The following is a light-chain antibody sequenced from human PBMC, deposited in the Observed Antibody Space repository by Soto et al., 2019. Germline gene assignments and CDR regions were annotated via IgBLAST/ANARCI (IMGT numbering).Light chain of an antibody. V-gene: IGKV1-13*02. J-gene: IGKJ5*01. Sequence: AIQLTQSPSSLSASVGDRVTITCRASQDIRGALAWYQQKPGKAPKFLIFDVSTLQSGVPSRFSGSGSGTDFTLTIIRLQPEDVGTYYCQQLNTDPITFGKGTRREIK. CDR2: DVS. CDR1: QDIRGA. CDR3: QQLNTDPIT.